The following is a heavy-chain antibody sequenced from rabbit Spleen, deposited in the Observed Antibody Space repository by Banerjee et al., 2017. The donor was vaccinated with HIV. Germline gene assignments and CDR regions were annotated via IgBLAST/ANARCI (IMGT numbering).Heavy chain of an antibody. CDR2: VYAGSSGNT. D-gene: IGHD8-1*01. CDR3: ARDAGTSFSTYGMDL. V-gene: IGHV1S45*01. Sequence: QEQLVESGGGLVQPEGSLTLTCTASGFSFNSGYDMCWVRQAPGKGLEWIACVYAGSSGNTYSATWAKGRFTISKTSSTTVTLQMTSLTAADTATYFCARDAGTSFSTYGMDLWGQGTLVTVS. CDR1: GFSFNSGYD. J-gene: IGHJ6*01.